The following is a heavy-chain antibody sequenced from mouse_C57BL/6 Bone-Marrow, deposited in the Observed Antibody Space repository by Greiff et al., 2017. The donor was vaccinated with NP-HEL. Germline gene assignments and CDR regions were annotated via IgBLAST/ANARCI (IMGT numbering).Heavy chain of an antibody. D-gene: IGHD2-5*01. CDR2: IRLKSDNYAT. CDR3: TEPYSNYVYAMDY. J-gene: IGHJ4*01. Sequence: EVQGVESGGGLVQPGGSMKLSCVASGFTFSNYWMNWVRQSPEKGLEWVAQIRLKSDNYATHYAESVKGRFTISRDDSKSSVYLQMNNLRAEDTGIYYCTEPYSNYVYAMDYWGQGTSVTVSS. V-gene: IGHV6-3*01. CDR1: GFTFSNYW.